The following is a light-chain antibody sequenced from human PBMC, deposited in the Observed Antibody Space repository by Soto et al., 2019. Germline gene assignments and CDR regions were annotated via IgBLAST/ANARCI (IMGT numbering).Light chain of an antibody. CDR3: NSYTGSSTYV. CDR1: SSDVGSYKR. V-gene: IGLV2-18*02. Sequence: QSALTPPPSVSGSPGQSVAISCTGTSSDVGSYKRVSWYQQPPGAAPKLMIYEVSNRPSGVPDRFSGSKSGNTTSLTISALQAEDEADYYCNSYTGSSTYVFGTGTKLTVL. J-gene: IGLJ1*01. CDR2: EVS.